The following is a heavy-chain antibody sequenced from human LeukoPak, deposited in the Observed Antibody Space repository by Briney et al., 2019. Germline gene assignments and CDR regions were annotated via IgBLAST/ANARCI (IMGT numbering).Heavy chain of an antibody. Sequence: GASVKVSCKASGYTFTNYAMHWVRQAPGQRLEWMGWISAYNGNTNYAQKLQGRVTMTTDTSTSTAYMELRSLRSDDTAVYYCAREAAYYGSGSSIGYYYYYYMDVWGKGTTVTISS. D-gene: IGHD3-10*01. CDR1: GYTFTNYA. V-gene: IGHV1-18*01. J-gene: IGHJ6*03. CDR3: AREAAYYGSGSSIGYYYYYYMDV. CDR2: ISAYNGNT.